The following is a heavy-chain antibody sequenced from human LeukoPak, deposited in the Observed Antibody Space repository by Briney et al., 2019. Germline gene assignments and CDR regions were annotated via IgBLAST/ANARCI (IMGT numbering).Heavy chain of an antibody. Sequence: SETLSLTCAVYGGSFSGSYWTWIRQPPGKGLEWIGEINHSGSTNSNPSLKSRVTTSVDTSKKQFSLQLTSVTAAGTAVYYCARRLGRRFGERFYYYYYMDVWGKGATVTISS. D-gene: IGHD3-10*01. CDR3: ARRLGRRFGERFYYYYYMDV. CDR1: GGSFSGSY. V-gene: IGHV4-34*01. CDR2: INHSGST. J-gene: IGHJ6*03.